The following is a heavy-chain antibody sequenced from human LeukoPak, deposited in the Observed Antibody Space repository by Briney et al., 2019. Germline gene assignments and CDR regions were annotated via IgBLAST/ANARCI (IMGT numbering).Heavy chain of an antibody. V-gene: IGHV4-39*01. CDR3: ARRGSSSWVYYFDY. CDR1: GGSISSSSYY. Sequence: SETLSLTCTVSGGSISSSSYYWGWIRQPPGKGLEWIENIYYSGSTYYNPSLKSRVTISVDTSKNQFSLKLSSVTAADTAVYYCARRGSSSWVYYFDYWGQGTLVTVSS. CDR2: IYYSGST. D-gene: IGHD6-6*01. J-gene: IGHJ4*02.